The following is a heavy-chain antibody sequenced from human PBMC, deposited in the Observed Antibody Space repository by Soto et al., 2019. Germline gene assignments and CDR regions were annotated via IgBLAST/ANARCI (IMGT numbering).Heavy chain of an antibody. Sequence: SETLSLTCAVSGGSISSGGYSWSWIRQPPGKGLEWIGYMYHSGSTSYNPSLKSRVTISIDRSKSQFSLKLSSVTAADTAVYYCARGMAEEQIFYYFDYWGQGALVTVSS. CDR1: GGSISSGGYS. J-gene: IGHJ4*02. CDR2: MYHSGST. D-gene: IGHD3-9*01. V-gene: IGHV4-30-2*01. CDR3: ARGMAEEQIFYYFDY.